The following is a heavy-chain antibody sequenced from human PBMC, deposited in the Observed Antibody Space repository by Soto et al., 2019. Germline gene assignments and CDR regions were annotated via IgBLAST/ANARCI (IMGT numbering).Heavy chain of an antibody. J-gene: IGHJ6*02. V-gene: IGHV3-30*18. CDR1: GFSFRNYA. CDR3: AKDLCSSSSCYYNYGLDV. Sequence: QVHLVESGGGVVQPGRSLRLSCAASGFSFRNYAMHWVRQAPGKGLEWVAVISYDGSNKYYADSVKGRLTISRDNSKNTLYLQMNSLRAEDTAVYYGAKDLCSSSSCYYNYGLDVWGQGTTVTVSS. CDR2: ISYDGSNK. D-gene: IGHD2-2*01.